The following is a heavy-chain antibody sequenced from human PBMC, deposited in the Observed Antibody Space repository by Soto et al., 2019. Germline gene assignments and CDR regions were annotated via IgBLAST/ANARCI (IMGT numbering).Heavy chain of an antibody. CDR2: ISGSGTIT. CDR3: AEWARYCSGADCRA. J-gene: IGHJ5*02. CDR1: GFPFSSRA. D-gene: IGHD2-15*01. V-gene: IGHV3-23*01. Sequence: EVQLLESGGGLVQPGGSLRLSCAASGFPFSSRAMSWVRQAPGKGLEWVSAISGSGTITYYADSVKGRFTISRDTPKNTVYLKRNSLRADVTAVYDCAEWARYCSGADCRAWGQGTLVTVSS.